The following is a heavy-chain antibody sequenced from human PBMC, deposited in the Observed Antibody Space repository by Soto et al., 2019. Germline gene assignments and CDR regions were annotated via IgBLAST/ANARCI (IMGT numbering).Heavy chain of an antibody. CDR3: TTDPVTMIVVVPSSG. Sequence: PGGSLRLSCAASGFTFSNAWMNWVRQAPGKGLEWVGRIKSKTDGGTTDYAAPVKGRFTISRDDSKNTLYLQMNSLKTEGTAVYYCTTDPVTMIVVVPSSGWGQGTLVTVSS. CDR2: IKSKTDGGTT. V-gene: IGHV3-15*07. CDR1: GFTFSNAW. D-gene: IGHD3-22*01. J-gene: IGHJ4*02.